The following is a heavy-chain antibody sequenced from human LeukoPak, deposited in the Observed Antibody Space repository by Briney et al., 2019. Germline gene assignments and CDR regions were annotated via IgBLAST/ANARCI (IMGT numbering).Heavy chain of an antibody. D-gene: IGHD5-18*01. CDR1: GGSFSGYY. Sequence: SETLSLTCAVYGGSFSGYYWSWIRQPPGKGLEWIGEINHSGSTNYNPSLKSRVTISVDTSKNQFSLKLSSVTAADTAVYYCARGREDVVRRIQLWPLIGPPYFDYWGQGTLVTVSS. J-gene: IGHJ4*02. CDR2: INHSGST. V-gene: IGHV4-34*01. CDR3: ARGREDVVRRIQLWPLIGPPYFDY.